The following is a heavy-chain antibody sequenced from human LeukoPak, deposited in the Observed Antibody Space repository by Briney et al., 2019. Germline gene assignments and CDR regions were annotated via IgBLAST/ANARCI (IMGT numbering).Heavy chain of an antibody. J-gene: IGHJ4*02. CDR2: YDGSNK. D-gene: IGHD2-2*01. V-gene: IGHV3-30*01. CDR3: AKDPEDQFVVVPAAMNY. Sequence: YDGSNKYYADSVKGRFTISRDNSKNTLYLQMNSLRAEDTAVYYCAKDPEDQFVVVPAAMNYWGQGTLVTVSS.